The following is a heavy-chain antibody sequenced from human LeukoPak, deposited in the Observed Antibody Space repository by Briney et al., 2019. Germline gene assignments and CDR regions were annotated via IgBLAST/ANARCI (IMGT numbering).Heavy chain of an antibody. J-gene: IGHJ4*02. CDR3: ARAKTPPNYYDSSPMGEYYFDY. Sequence: SETLSLTCSVSGGSISNYYWSWIREPPGKGLEWIGYIYYTGSTNYNPSLKSRVTISVDTSKNQFSLKLSSVTAADTAVYYCARAKTPPNYYDSSPMGEYYFDYWGQGTLVTVSS. V-gene: IGHV4-59*12. CDR1: GGSISNYY. CDR2: IYYTGST. D-gene: IGHD3-22*01.